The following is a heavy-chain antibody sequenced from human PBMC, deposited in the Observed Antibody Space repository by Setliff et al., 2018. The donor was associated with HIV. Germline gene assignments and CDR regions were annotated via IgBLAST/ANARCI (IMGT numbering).Heavy chain of an antibody. V-gene: IGHV4-34*01. Sequence: PSETLSLTCAFYGGPLSAHHWGWIRQSPGKGLEWIGEINHSGSSKYNTSLKGRVTMSVDTSKNQFSLKLSSVTAADSAVYYCARVGTTVTTRETYKWFDPWGQGTLVTVSS. CDR2: INHSGSS. D-gene: IGHD4-17*01. CDR1: GGPLSAHH. CDR3: ARVGTTVTTRETYKWFDP. J-gene: IGHJ5*02.